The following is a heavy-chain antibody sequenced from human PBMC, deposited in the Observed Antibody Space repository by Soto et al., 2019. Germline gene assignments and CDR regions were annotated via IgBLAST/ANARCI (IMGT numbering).Heavy chain of an antibody. CDR3: ARESRVVVASNDAFDI. Sequence: SVKVSCKASGGTFSSYAISWVRQAPGQGLKWMGGIIPIFGTANYAQKFQGRVTITADESTSTAYMELSSLRSEDTAVYYCARESRVVVASNDAFDIWGQGTMVTVSS. D-gene: IGHD3-22*01. J-gene: IGHJ3*02. CDR2: IIPIFGTA. CDR1: GGTFSSYA. V-gene: IGHV1-69*13.